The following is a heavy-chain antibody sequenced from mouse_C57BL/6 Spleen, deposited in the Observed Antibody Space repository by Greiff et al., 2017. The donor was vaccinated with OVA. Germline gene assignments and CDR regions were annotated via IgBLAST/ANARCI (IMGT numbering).Heavy chain of an antibody. D-gene: IGHD2-5*01. J-gene: IGHJ2*01. CDR3: AREGGLNSNYDY. CDR1: GYSITSGYY. Sequence: EVHLVESGPGLVKPSQSLSLTCSVTGYSITSGYYWNWIRQFPGNKLEWMGYISYDGSNNYNPSLKNRISITRDTSKNQFFLKLNSVTTEDTATYYCAREGGLNSNYDYWGQGTTLTVSS. CDR2: ISYDGSN. V-gene: IGHV3-6*01.